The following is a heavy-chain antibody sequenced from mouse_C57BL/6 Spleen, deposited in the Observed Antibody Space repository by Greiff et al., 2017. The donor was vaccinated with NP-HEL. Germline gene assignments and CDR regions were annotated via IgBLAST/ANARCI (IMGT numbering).Heavy chain of an antibody. CDR1: GYTFTSYW. J-gene: IGHJ3*01. V-gene: IGHV1-69*01. CDR3: ASHLLSQPY. D-gene: IGHD2-1*01. CDR2: IDPSDSYT. Sequence: QVQLQQPGAELVMPGASVKLSCKASGYTFTSYWMHWVKQRPGQGLEWIGEIDPSDSYTNYNQKFKGKSTLTVDKSSSTAYMQLSSLTSEDSAVYYCASHLLSQPYWGQGTLVTVSA.